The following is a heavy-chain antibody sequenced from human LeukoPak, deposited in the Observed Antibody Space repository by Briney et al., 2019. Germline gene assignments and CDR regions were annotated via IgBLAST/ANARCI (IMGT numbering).Heavy chain of an antibody. CDR3: ARLEWFGESYMDV. J-gene: IGHJ6*03. CDR1: GDSVSRNNAG. Sequence: SQTLSLTCAISGDSVSRNNAGWNWIRQSPSRGLEWLGRTYYRSKWYSDFAPSVRNRITISPDTSKNQFSLKLSSVTAADTAVYYCARLEWFGESYMDVWGKGTTVTTSS. CDR2: TYYRSKWYS. D-gene: IGHD3-10*01. V-gene: IGHV6-1*01.